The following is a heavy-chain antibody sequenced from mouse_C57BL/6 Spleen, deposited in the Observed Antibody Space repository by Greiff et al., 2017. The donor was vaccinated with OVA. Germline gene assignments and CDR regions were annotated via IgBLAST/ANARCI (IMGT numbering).Heavy chain of an antibody. CDR3: ALYYDYWFAY. J-gene: IGHJ3*01. Sequence: VKLVESGPGLVAPSQSLSITCTVSGFSLTSYAISWVRQPPGKGLEWLGVIWTGGGTNYNSALKSRLSISKDNSKSQVFLKMNSLQTDYTARYYCALYYDYWFAYWGQGTLVTVSA. CDR2: IWTGGGT. CDR1: GFSLTSYA. D-gene: IGHD2-4*01. V-gene: IGHV2-9-1*01.